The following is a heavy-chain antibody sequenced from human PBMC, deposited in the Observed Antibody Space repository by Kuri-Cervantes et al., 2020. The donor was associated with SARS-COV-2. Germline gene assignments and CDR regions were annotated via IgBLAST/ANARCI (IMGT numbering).Heavy chain of an antibody. J-gene: IGHJ3*02. CDR3: AREGVAAASPDAFDI. CDR2: ISYDGSNK. D-gene: IGHD2-15*01. Sequence: GESLKISCAASGFTFSSYAMHWVRQAPGKGLEWVAVISYDGSNKYYADSVKGRFTISRDNSKNTLYLQMNSLRAEDTTVYYCAREGVAAASPDAFDIWGQGTMVTVSS. CDR1: GFTFSSYA. V-gene: IGHV3-30-3*01.